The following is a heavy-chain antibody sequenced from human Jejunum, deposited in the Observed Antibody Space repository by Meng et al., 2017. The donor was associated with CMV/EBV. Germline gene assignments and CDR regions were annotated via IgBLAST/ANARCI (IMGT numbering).Heavy chain of an antibody. CDR3: AKDRGVPYYDVLTGYSYFDY. Sequence: YGMHWVRQAPGKGLEWVAFIHSDTNNEYYVDSVKGRFTISRDNSKNTLYLQMNSLKTEDTAVYYCAKDRGVPYYDVLTGYSYFDYWGQGTQVTVSS. D-gene: IGHD3-9*01. CDR1: YG. CDR2: IHSDTNNE. V-gene: IGHV3-30*02. J-gene: IGHJ4*02.